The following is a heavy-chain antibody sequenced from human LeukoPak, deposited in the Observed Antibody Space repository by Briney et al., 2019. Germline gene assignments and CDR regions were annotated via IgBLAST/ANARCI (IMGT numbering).Heavy chain of an antibody. D-gene: IGHD3-3*01. CDR1: GGTFSSYA. CDR2: IIPIFGTA. Sequence: SVKVSCKASGGTFSSYAISWVRQAPGQGLEWMGGIIPIFGTANYAQKFQGRVTITADGSTSTAYMELSSLRSEDTAVYYCARAGSSYDFWSGYYSVGLDYWGQGTLVTVSS. CDR3: ARAGSSYDFWSGYYSVGLDY. J-gene: IGHJ4*02. V-gene: IGHV1-69*13.